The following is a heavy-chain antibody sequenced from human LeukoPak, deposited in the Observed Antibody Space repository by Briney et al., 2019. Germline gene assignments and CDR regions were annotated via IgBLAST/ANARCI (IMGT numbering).Heavy chain of an antibody. J-gene: IGHJ6*03. Sequence: ASVKVSCKASGYTFTSYGISWVRQAPGQGLEWMGWISAYNGNTNYAQKLQGRVTMTTDTSTSTAYMELRSLRSDDTAVYYCAREGTMVRGVANYYYMDVWGKGTTVTVSS. CDR2: ISAYNGNT. V-gene: IGHV1-18*01. D-gene: IGHD3-10*01. CDR3: AREGTMVRGVANYYYMDV. CDR1: GYTFTSYG.